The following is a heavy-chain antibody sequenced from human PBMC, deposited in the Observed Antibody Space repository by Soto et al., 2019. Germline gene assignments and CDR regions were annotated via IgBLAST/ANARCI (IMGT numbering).Heavy chain of an antibody. D-gene: IGHD4-17*01. CDR2: INPSGGNT. CDR3: ARGRTVTPRYYYYYGMDV. CDR1: GYTFTSYY. V-gene: IGHV1-46*01. Sequence: ASVKVSCKASGYTFTSYYMHWVRQAPGQGLEWMGIINPSGGNTSYAQKFQGRVTMTRDTSTSTVYMELSSLRSEDTAVYYFARGRTVTPRYYYYYGMDVWGQGTTVTVSS. J-gene: IGHJ6*02.